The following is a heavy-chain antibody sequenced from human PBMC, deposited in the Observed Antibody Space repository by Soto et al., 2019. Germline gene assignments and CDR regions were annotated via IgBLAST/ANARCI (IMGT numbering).Heavy chain of an antibody. V-gene: IGHV3-23*01. D-gene: IGHD6-13*01. CDR3: ASPLSIAAAGTDPQYFDY. J-gene: IGHJ4*02. CDR1: GFTFSSYA. Sequence: GGSLRLSCAASGFTFSSYAMSWVRQAPGKGLEWVSAISGSGGSTYYADSVKGRFTISRDNSKNTLYLQMNSLRAEDTAVYYCASPLSIAAAGTDPQYFDYWGQGTLVTVS. CDR2: ISGSGGST.